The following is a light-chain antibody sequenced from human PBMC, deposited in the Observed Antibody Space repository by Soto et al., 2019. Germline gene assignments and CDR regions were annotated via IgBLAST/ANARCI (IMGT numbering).Light chain of an antibody. V-gene: IGKV1-27*01. J-gene: IGKJ4*01. Sequence: DIQMTQSPSSLTSSVGDRVTISCRASQGFSNSLAWYQQKPGKVPTLLIYDASILQSGVPSRFSGSGSGTEFTLTISSLQPEDVATYYCQKYDSAPLTFGGGTKVEIK. CDR1: QGFSNS. CDR2: DAS. CDR3: QKYDSAPLT.